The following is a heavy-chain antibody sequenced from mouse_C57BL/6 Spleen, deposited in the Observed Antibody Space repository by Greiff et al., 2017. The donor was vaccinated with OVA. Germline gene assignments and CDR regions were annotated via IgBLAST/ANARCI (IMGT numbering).Heavy chain of an antibody. CDR2: IYPSDSET. CDR1: GYTFTSYW. CDR3: ARPCYYYGSSYGYFDV. D-gene: IGHD1-1*01. Sequence: QVQLKQPGAELVRPGSSVKLSCKASGYTFTSYWMDWVKQRPGQGLEWIGNIYPSDSETHYNQKFKDKATLTVDKSSSTAYMQLSSLTSEDSAVYYCARPCYYYGSSYGYFDVWGTGTTVTVSS. J-gene: IGHJ1*03. V-gene: IGHV1-61*01.